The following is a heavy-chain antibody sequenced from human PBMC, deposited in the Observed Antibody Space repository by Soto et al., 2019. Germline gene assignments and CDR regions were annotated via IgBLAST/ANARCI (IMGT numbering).Heavy chain of an antibody. CDR2: IYYSGTT. Sequence: SETLSLTCTVAGGSISSYYWSWIRQPPGKGLEWIGYIYYSGTTSYNPSLNSRVTMSVDTSKNQFSLKVNSVTAADTAVYYCARESYYGSGATVVAYWGQGTLVTVSS. V-gene: IGHV4-59*01. J-gene: IGHJ4*02. CDR3: ARESYYGSGATVVAY. D-gene: IGHD3-10*01. CDR1: GGSISSYY.